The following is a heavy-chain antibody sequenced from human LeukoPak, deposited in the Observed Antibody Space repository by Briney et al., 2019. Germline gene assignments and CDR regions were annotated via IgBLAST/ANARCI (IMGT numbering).Heavy chain of an antibody. Sequence: SETLSLTCTVSGGSINNYYWSWIRQPPGKGLEWLGYIYYSGGNNYNPSLKSRVTISVDTSKNQFSLKLSSVTAADTAVYYCARRAYYYDSRVDYWGQGTLVTVSS. V-gene: IGHV4-59*12. J-gene: IGHJ4*02. CDR1: GGSINNYY. CDR3: ARRAYYYDSRVDY. D-gene: IGHD3-22*01. CDR2: IYYSGGN.